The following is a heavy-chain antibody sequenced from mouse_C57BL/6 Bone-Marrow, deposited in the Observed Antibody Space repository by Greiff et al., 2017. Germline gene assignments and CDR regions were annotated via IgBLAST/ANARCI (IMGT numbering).Heavy chain of an antibody. V-gene: IGHV1-26*01. CDR1: GYTFTDYY. Sequence: VQLQQSGPELVKPGASVKISCKASGYTFTDYYMNWVKQSHGKSLEWIGDINPNNGGTSYNQKFKGKATLTVDKSSSTAYMELRSLTSEDSAVYDCAREKKVLRDPSEWYFDFWGTGTTVTVSS. D-gene: IGHD1-1*01. CDR2: INPNNGGT. J-gene: IGHJ1*03. CDR3: AREKKVLRDPSEWYFDF.